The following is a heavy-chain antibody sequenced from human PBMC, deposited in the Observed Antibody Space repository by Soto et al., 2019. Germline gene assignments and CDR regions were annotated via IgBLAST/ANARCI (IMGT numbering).Heavy chain of an antibody. D-gene: IGHD3-3*01. Sequence: QVQLVQSGAEVKKPGASVKVSCKASGYTFTSYDINWVRQATGQGLEWMGWMNPNSGNTGYAQKFQGRVTMTRNTSISTAYMELSSLRSEDTAVYYCARAQSYDFWSGYYHYFDYWGQGTLVTVSS. CDR2: MNPNSGNT. CDR3: ARAQSYDFWSGYYHYFDY. J-gene: IGHJ4*02. CDR1: GYTFTSYD. V-gene: IGHV1-8*01.